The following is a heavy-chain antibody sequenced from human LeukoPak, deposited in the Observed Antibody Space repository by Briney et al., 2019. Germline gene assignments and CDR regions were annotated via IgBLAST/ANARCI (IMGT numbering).Heavy chain of an antibody. J-gene: IGHJ4*02. CDR2: ISSSTSYI. Sequence: GGSLRLSCAASGFIFSTYSMNWVRQAPGKGLEWVSSISSSTSYIYYADSVKGRFTISRDNSKNTLYLQMNSLRAEDTAVYYCAKVEASGSQNYWGQGTLVTVSS. V-gene: IGHV3-21*01. CDR1: GFIFSTYS. CDR3: AKVEASGSQNY. D-gene: IGHD3-10*01.